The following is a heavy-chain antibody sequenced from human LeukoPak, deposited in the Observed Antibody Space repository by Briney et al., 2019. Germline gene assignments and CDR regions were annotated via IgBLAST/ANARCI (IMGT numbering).Heavy chain of an antibody. CDR3: AREAYYYDSSGPKYFQH. J-gene: IGHJ1*01. CDR1: GYPFTGYY. CDR2: INPNSGGT. D-gene: IGHD3-22*01. V-gene: IGHV1-2*06. Sequence: VKVSCKASGYPFTGYYMHWVRQAPGQGLEWMGRINPNSGGTNYAQKFQGRVTMTRDTSISTAYMELSRLRSDDTAVYYCAREAYYYDSSGPKYFQHWGQGTLVTVSS.